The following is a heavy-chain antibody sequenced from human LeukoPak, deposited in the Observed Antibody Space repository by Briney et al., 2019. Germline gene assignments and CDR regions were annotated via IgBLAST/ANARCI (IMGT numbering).Heavy chain of an antibody. CDR1: GGSISSSSYY. CDR2: IYYSRST. D-gene: IGHD4-17*01. J-gene: IGHJ4*02. V-gene: IGHV4-39*01. CDR3: ARVPTVTFFDY. Sequence: SETLSLTCTVSGGSISSSSYYWGWIRQPPGKGLEWIGSIYYSRSTYYNPSLKSRVTISVDASKDQFSLKLSSVTAADTAVYYCARVPTVTFFDYWGQGTLVTVSS.